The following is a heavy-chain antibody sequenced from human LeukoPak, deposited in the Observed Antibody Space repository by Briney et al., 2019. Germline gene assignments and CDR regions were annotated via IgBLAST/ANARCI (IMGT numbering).Heavy chain of an antibody. CDR1: GGSISSSCYY. V-gene: IGHV4-39*01. J-gene: IGHJ4*02. Sequence: SETLSLTCTVSGGSISSSCYYWGWIRQPPGKGLEWIGRIYFSGSTYYNPSLKSRVTISVDTSKNQFSLKLSSVTAADAAVYYCARYYDSSGYSPSGVDYWGQGTLVTVSS. CDR3: ARYYDSSGYSPSGVDY. CDR2: IYFSGST. D-gene: IGHD3-22*01.